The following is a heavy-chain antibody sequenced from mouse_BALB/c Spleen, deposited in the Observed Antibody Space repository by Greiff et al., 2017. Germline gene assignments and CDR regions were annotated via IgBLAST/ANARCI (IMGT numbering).Heavy chain of an antibody. CDR3: ARNDGYSYWYFDV. J-gene: IGHJ1*01. D-gene: IGHD2-3*01. CDR2: ISYSGST. CDR1: GYSITSDYA. V-gene: IGHV3-2*02. Sequence: EVKLVESGPGLVKPSQSLSLTCTVTGYSITSDYAWNWIRQFPGNKLEWMGYISYSGSTSYNPSLKSRISITRDTSKNQFFLQLNSVTTEDTATYYCARNDGYSYWYFDVWGAGTTVTVSS.